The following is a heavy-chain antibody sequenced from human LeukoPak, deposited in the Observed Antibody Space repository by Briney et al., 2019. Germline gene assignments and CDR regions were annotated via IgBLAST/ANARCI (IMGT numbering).Heavy chain of an antibody. CDR3: ARGFSTDAFDI. V-gene: IGHV4-4*07. CDR1: GGSISGYY. D-gene: IGHD2/OR15-2a*01. Sequence: SETLSLTCTVSGGSISGYYWSWIRQPAGKGLEWIGRIYTSGSTNYNPSLKRRVTISVDTSNNHFSLKLTSVTAADTAVYYCARGFSTDAFDIWGQGTMVTVSS. J-gene: IGHJ3*02. CDR2: IYTSGST.